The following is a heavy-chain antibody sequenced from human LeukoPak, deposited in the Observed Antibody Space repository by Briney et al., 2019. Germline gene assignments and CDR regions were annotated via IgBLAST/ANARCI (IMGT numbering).Heavy chain of an antibody. CDR1: GVSISSSTYY. V-gene: IGHV4-39*07. CDR3: ARDGGYYYGSGSYHDY. D-gene: IGHD3-10*01. J-gene: IGHJ4*02. Sequence: SETLSLTCAVSGVSISSSTYYWGWIRQPPGKGLEWIGDIYYSGTTYYNPSLKSRVTISVDASKNQFSLKLSSVTAADTAVYYCARDGGYYYGSGSYHDYWGQGTLVTVSS. CDR2: IYYSGTT.